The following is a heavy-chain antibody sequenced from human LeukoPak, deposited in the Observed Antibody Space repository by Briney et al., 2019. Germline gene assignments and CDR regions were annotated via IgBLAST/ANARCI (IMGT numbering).Heavy chain of an antibody. D-gene: IGHD4-17*01. CDR3: ARYSQTTVTTLWFDP. V-gene: IGHV4-4*02. Sequence: SGTLSLTCAVSGGSISSSNWWSWVRQPPGKGLEWIGEIYHSGSTNYNPSLKSRVTISVDKSKNQFSLKLSSVTAADTAVYYCARYSQTTVTTLWFDPWGQGTLVTVSS. J-gene: IGHJ5*02. CDR1: GGSISSSNW. CDR2: IYHSGST.